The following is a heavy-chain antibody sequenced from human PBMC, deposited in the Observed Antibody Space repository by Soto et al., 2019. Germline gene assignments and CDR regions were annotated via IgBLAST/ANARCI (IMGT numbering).Heavy chain of an antibody. CDR3: ARKGPRREAFDI. V-gene: IGHV3-23*01. CDR2: VLGGGGST. CDR1: GFPFSSYA. Sequence: EVQLLESGGGLVQPGGSLRLSCAASGFPFSSYAMNWVRQTPGKGLEWVSGVLGGGGSTFYADSVKGRFTISRDNSKNRLYVQMNRLSAEDAAIFYCARKGPRREAFDIWGQGTMVTVSS. J-gene: IGHJ3*02.